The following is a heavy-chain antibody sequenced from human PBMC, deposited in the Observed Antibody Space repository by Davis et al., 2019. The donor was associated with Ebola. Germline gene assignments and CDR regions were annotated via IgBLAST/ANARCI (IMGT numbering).Heavy chain of an antibody. D-gene: IGHD1-26*01. CDR2: ISSNGGST. Sequence: GESLKISCSASGFTFSSYAMHWVRQAPGKGLEYVSAISSNGGSTYYADSVKGRFTISRDNSKNTLYLQMSSLRAEDTAVYYCARDLWPGWERVRYFDLWGRGTLVTVSS. V-gene: IGHV3-64D*06. CDR1: GFTFSSYA. CDR3: ARDLWPGWERVRYFDL. J-gene: IGHJ2*01.